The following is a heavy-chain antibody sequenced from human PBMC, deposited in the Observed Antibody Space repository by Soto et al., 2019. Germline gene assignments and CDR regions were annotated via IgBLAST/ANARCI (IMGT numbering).Heavy chain of an antibody. D-gene: IGHD2-21*01. J-gene: IGHJ4*02. Sequence: SETLSLTCTVSGGSISSGGYYWSWIRQHPGKGLEWIGYIYFSGSTYYNPSLKSRVTMSVDTSKNQFSLKLSSVTAADTAVYYCARDKIPGLFDYWGPGTLVTVSS. V-gene: IGHV4-31*03. CDR3: ARDKIPGLFDY. CDR1: GGSISSGGYY. CDR2: IYFSGST.